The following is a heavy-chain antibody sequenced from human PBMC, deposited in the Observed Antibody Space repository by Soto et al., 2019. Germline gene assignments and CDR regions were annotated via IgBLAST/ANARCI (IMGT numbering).Heavy chain of an antibody. CDR1: GLTFTSYP. V-gene: IGHV3-23*01. Sequence: EVQLLESGGGLVQPGGSLRLSCAASGLTFTSYPMTWFRQAPGKGLEGVSGISGIGSSTYYADSVQGRFTISRDNSKNTLYLQMNSLRAEDTAVYYCAKPIAVAGTSSWFDPWGQGTLVTVSS. CDR2: ISGIGSST. J-gene: IGHJ5*02. D-gene: IGHD6-19*01. CDR3: AKPIAVAGTSSWFDP.